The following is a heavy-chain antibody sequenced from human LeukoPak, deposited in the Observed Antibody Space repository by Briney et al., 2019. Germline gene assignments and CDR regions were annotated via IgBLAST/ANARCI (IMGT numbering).Heavy chain of an antibody. CDR3: ARGSLRYCSSTSCYVGLGY. J-gene: IGHJ4*02. D-gene: IGHD2-2*01. CDR1: GYTFTSYG. CDR2: ISAYNGNT. V-gene: IGHV1-18*01. Sequence: AASVTVSCKASGYTFTSYGISWVRQAPGQGLEWMGWISAYNGNTNYAQKLQGRVTMTTDTSTSTAYMELRSLRSDDTGVYYCARGSLRYCSSTSCYVGLGYWGQGTLVTVSS.